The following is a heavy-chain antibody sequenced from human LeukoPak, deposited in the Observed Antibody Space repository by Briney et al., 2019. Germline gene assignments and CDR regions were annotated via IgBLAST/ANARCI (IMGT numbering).Heavy chain of an antibody. V-gene: IGHV3-21*01. CDR3: ARDFMTYYYDSSGYYPTHFDY. CDR2: ISITSKYI. CDR1: GFTFGNQN. D-gene: IGHD3-22*01. J-gene: IGHJ4*02. Sequence: GPSLRPSCAASGFTFGNQNTSWVRHAPGDWLGWVSSISITSKYIYYAESVKGRFTISRDNAKNSLYLQMNSLRVEDTAVYDCARDFMTYYYDSSGYYPTHFDYWGQGTLVTVSS.